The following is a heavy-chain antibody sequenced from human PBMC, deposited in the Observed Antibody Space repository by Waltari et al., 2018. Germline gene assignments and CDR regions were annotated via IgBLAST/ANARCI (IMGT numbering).Heavy chain of an antibody. CDR2: INHSGST. CDR3: ARLGVWGSDRPGYFDY. D-gene: IGHD3-16*02. Sequence: QVQLQQWGAGLLKPSETLSLTCAVYGGSFSGYYWSWIRQPPGKGLEWIGEINHSGSTNYNPSLSSRVTISVDTAKNQVSLKLSSVTAADTAVYYCARLGVWGSDRPGYFDYWGQGTLVTVSS. CDR1: GGSFSGYY. J-gene: IGHJ4*02. V-gene: IGHV4-34*01.